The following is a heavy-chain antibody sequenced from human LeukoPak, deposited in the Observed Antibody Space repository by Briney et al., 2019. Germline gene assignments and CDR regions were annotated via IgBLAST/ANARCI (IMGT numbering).Heavy chain of an antibody. CDR3: ARGQRRGYSYGYWDY. D-gene: IGHD5-18*01. CDR1: GGSFSGYY. J-gene: IGHJ4*02. CDR2: INHSGST. V-gene: IGHV4-34*01. Sequence: SETLSLTCAVYGGSFSGYYWSWIRQPPGKGLEWIGEINHSGSTNYNPSLKSRVTISVDTSKNQFSLKLGSVTAADTAVYYCARGQRRGYSYGYWDYWGQGTLVTVSS.